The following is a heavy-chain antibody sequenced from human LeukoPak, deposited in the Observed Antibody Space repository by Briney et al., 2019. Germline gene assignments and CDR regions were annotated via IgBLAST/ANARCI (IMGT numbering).Heavy chain of an antibody. V-gene: IGHV3-66*01. D-gene: IGHD3-9*01. CDR3: ARETSYDILTGFNWLDP. CDR2: IYSGGST. CDR1: GFTVSSNY. J-gene: IGHJ5*02. Sequence: PGGSLRLSCAASGFTVSSNYMSWVRQAPGKGLEWVSVIYSGGSTYYADSVKGRFTISRDNSKNTLYLQMNSLRAEDTAVYYCARETSYDILTGFNWLDPWGQGTLVTVSS.